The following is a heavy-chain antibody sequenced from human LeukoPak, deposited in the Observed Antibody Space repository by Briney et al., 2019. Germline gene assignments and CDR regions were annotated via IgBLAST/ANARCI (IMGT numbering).Heavy chain of an antibody. CDR2: IYHSGST. CDR3: ASFVVVVAAFDY. V-gene: IGHV4-30-2*01. D-gene: IGHD2-15*01. J-gene: IGHJ4*02. Sequence: SQTLSLTCAVSGGSISSGGYSWSWIRQPPGKGLEWIGYIYHSGSTYYNPSLKSRVTISVDRSKNQFSLKLSSVTAADTAVYYCASFVVVVAAFDYRGQGTLVTVSS. CDR1: GGSISSGGYS.